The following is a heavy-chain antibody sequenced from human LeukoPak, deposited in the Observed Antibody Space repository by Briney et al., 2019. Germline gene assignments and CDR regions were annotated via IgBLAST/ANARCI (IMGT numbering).Heavy chain of an antibody. D-gene: IGHD5-18*01. Sequence: PSETLSLTCTVSGGSISSYYWSWIRQPPGKGLEWIGYIYHSGSTNYNPSLKSRVTISVDTSKNQFSLKLSSVTAADTAVYYCARHGTTATLYYFDYWGQGTLVTVSS. CDR1: GGSISSYY. CDR3: ARHGTTATLYYFDY. V-gene: IGHV4-59*08. J-gene: IGHJ4*02. CDR2: IYHSGST.